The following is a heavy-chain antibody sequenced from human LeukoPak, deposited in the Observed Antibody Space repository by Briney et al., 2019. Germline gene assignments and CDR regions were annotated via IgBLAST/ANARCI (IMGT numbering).Heavy chain of an antibody. V-gene: IGHV1-18*01. CDR3: ARVTTYYYDSSGYYSSDY. D-gene: IGHD3-22*01. CDR2: ISAYNGNT. J-gene: IGHJ4*02. CDR1: GYTFTSYG. Sequence: ASVKVSCKAPGYTFTSYGISWVRQAPGQGLEWMGWISAYNGNTNYGQKLQGRVTMTTDTSTSTAYMELRSLRSDDTAVYYCARVTTYYYDSSGYYSSDYWGQGTLVTVSS.